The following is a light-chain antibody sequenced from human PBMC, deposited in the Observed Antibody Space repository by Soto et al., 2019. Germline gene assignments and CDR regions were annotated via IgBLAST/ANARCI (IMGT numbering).Light chain of an antibody. CDR3: QQYSSSPIT. CDR1: QSISGRY. V-gene: IGKV3-20*01. J-gene: IGKJ5*01. Sequence: PGERASLSCRASQSISGRYLAWYQQKPGQAPRLLIYDASNRATGIPDRFSGGGSGTDFSLTISRLDPEDFAVYYCQQYSSSPITFGQGTRLEIK. CDR2: DAS.